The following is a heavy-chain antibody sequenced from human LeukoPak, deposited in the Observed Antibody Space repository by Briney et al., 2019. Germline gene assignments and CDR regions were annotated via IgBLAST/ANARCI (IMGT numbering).Heavy chain of an antibody. CDR2: ISWNSGSI. D-gene: IGHD6-19*01. CDR3: AKGAIAVAGRPYYFDY. J-gene: IGHJ4*02. V-gene: IGHV3-9*01. CDR1: GFTFDDYA. Sequence: GGSLRLSCAASGFTFDDYAMHWVRQAPGKGLEWVSGISWNSGSIGYADSVKGRFTISRDNAKNSLYLQMNSLRAEDTALYYCAKGAIAVAGRPYYFDYWGQGTLVTVSS.